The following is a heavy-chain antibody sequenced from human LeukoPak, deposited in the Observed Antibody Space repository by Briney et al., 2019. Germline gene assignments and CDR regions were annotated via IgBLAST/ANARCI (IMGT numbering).Heavy chain of an antibody. Sequence: KPSETLSLTCTVSGCSVSSGSYYWSWMRQPPGKGLEWIVYIYYSGSTYYNSSLKSRVTISVDTSKNQFSMKLSSVTAADTAVYFWARDDHDYGGFDYCGQGALVTVSS. J-gene: IGHJ4*02. CDR2: IYYSGST. V-gene: IGHV4-61*01. CDR3: ARDDHDYGGFDY. CDR1: GCSVSSGSYY. D-gene: IGHD4-23*01.